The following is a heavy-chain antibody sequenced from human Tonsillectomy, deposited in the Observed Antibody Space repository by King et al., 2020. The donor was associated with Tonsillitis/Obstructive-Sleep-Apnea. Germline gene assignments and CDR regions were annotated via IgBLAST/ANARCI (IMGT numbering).Heavy chain of an antibody. V-gene: IGHV3-48*02. J-gene: IGHJ4*02. CDR3: ARCGSGYCSSGY. Sequence: QLVQSGGGLVQPGGSLRLSCAASGFTFSSYSMNWVRQAPGKGLEWVSYISSSSSTIYYPDSVKGRFTISRDNAKNSLYLQMNSLRDEDTAVYYWARCGSGYCSSGYWGQGTLVTVSS. D-gene: IGHD3-3*01. CDR1: GFTFSSYS. CDR2: ISSSSSTI.